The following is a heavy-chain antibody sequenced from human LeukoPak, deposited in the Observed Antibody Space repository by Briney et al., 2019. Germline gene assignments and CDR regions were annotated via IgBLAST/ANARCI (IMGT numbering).Heavy chain of an antibody. J-gene: IGHJ4*02. CDR1: GFTFSSYG. V-gene: IGHV3-30*18. D-gene: IGHD2-2*01. Sequence: GGSLRLSCAASGFTFSSYGMHWVRQAPGKGLEWVALISYDGSKKYYADSVKGRFTISRDNSKNTLYLQMSSLTAEDTALYYCTKGGSFCSSTSCLYYFDYWGQGTRVTVSS. CDR3: TKGGSFCSSTSCLYYFDY. CDR2: ISYDGSKK.